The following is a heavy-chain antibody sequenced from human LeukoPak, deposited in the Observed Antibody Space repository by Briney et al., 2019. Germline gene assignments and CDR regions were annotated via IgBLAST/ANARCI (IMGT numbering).Heavy chain of an antibody. CDR3: ATQSRATGSN. CDR2: IKLKSGGT. Sequence: GASVKVSCKTSGYTFTGYYMHWVRQAPGQGLEWMGWIKLKSGGTNYAQNFQGRVTMTRDTSISTAYMELSRLRFDDTAVYYCATQSRATGSNWGQGTLVTVSS. J-gene: IGHJ4*02. D-gene: IGHD5-24*01. V-gene: IGHV1-2*02. CDR1: GYTFTGYY.